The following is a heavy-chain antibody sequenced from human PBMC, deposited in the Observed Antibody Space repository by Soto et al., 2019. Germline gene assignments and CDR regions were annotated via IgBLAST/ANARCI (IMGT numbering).Heavy chain of an antibody. D-gene: IGHD2-21*02. V-gene: IGHV1-18*01. CDR2: ISAYNGNT. J-gene: IGHJ5*01. CDR3: ARVIGLNSWFDS. CDR1: GYTFTSYG. Sequence: ASVKVSCKASGYTFTSYGISWVRQAPGQGLEWMGWISAYNGNTNYAQKLQGRVTMTTDTSTSTAYMELRSLRSDDTAVYDCARVIGLNSWFDSWGQGSLVTVSS.